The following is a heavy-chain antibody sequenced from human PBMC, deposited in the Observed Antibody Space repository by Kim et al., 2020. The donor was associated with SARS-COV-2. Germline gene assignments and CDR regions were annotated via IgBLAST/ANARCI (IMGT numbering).Heavy chain of an antibody. J-gene: IGHJ4*02. D-gene: IGHD2-15*01. Sequence: NDAQKLQGRVTMTTDTSTSTAYMELRSLRSDDTAVYYCARDSPKEEDNDYWGQGTLVTVSS. V-gene: IGHV1-18*01. CDR3: ARDSPKEEDNDY.